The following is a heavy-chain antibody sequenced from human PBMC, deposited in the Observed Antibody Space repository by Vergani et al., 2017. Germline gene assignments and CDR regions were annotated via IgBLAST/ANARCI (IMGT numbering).Heavy chain of an antibody. CDR3: ARXPDGESCSSTSCYPIYYYYYMDV. CDR1: GFTFSSYS. V-gene: IGHV3-21*01. D-gene: IGHD2-2*01. CDR2: ISSSSSYI. J-gene: IGHJ6*03. Sequence: EVQLVESGGGLVKPGGSLRLSCAASGFTFSSYSMNWVRQAPGKGLEWVSSISSSSSYIYYADSVKGRFTISRDNAKNSLYLQMNSLRAEDTAVYYCARXPDGESCSSTSCYPIYYYYYMDVWGKGTTVTVSS.